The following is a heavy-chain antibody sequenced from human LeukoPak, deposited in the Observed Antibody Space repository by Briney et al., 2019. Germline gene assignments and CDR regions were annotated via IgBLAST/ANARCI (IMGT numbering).Heavy chain of an antibody. D-gene: IGHD3-10*01. V-gene: IGHV4-39*01. CDR1: GGSISSSSYY. J-gene: IGHJ4*02. CDR3: ASLVRGVNGY. Sequence: SETLSLTCTVSGGSISSSSYYWGWIRQPPGQGLEWIGSIYYSGSTYYNPSLKSRVTISVDTSKNQFSLKLSSVTAADAAVYYCASLVRGVNGYWGQGTLVTV. CDR2: IYYSGST.